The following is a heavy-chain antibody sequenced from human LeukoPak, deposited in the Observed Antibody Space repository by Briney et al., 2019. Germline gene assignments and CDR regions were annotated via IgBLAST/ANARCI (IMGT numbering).Heavy chain of an antibody. CDR2: IYSGGST. J-gene: IGHJ4*02. CDR3: ARITWIRGHDY. D-gene: IGHD5-12*01. V-gene: IGHV3-66*01. CDR1: GFTVSSNY. Sequence: GGSLRLSCAASGFTVSSNYMSWVRQAPGKGLEWVSVIYSGGSTYYADSVKGRFTISRDNSKNTLYLQMNSLRAEDTAVYYCARITWIRGHDYWGQGTLVTVSS.